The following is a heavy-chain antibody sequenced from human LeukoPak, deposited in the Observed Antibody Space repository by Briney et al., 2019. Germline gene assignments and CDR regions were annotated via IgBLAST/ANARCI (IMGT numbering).Heavy chain of an antibody. CDR1: GGTFSNYA. CDR3: ARVITTHYFDS. Sequence: SVKVSYEASGGTFSNYAISWVRQAPGQGLEWMGGIIPIFDTSNYAQRFQGRVTITADKSTSTAYMELSNLKSEDTAVYYCARVITTHYFDSWGQGTLVTVSS. J-gene: IGHJ4*02. CDR2: IIPIFDTS. V-gene: IGHV1-69*06. D-gene: IGHD4/OR15-4a*01.